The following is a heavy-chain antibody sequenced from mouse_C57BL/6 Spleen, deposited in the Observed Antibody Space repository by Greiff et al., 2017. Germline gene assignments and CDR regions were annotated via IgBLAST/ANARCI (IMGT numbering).Heavy chain of an antibody. CDR1: GYSFTGYY. Sequence: VQLQQSGPELVKPGASVKISCKASGYSFTGYYMNWVKQSPEKSLEWIGEINPSTGGTTYNQKFKAKATLTVDKSSSTAYMQLKSLTSEDSAVYYCARLFQAMDYWGQGTSVTVSS. CDR3: ARLFQAMDY. D-gene: IGHD1-1*01. CDR2: INPSTGGT. V-gene: IGHV1-42*01. J-gene: IGHJ4*01.